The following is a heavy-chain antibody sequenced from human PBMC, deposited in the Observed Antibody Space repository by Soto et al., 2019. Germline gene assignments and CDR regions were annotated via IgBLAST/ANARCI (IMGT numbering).Heavy chain of an antibody. D-gene: IGHD1-26*01. CDR1: GYTFTSYA. CDR3: ARAPQVGAPDY. V-gene: IGHV1-3*01. CDR2: INAGNGNT. J-gene: IGHJ4*02. Sequence: AASVKFSCKASGYTFTSYAMHWVRQAPGQRLECMGWINAGNGNTKYSQKLQGRVTMTRDTSAGTAYMELSSLRSEDTAVYYCARAPQVGAPDYWGQGALVTVS.